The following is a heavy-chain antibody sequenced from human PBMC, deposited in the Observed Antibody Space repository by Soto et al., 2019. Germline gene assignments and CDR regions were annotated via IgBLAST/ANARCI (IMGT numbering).Heavy chain of an antibody. J-gene: IGHJ6*02. CDR2: INPSSGST. Sequence: ASVKVSCQASGYTLTSYYIHWVRQAPGQGLEWMGIINPSSGSTSYGQKFQGRVPVTRDPSTSTVYMELSSLSSEDTAEYSCARGQGSSNSCPFYYYYGMDVWGQGSTGSVAS. D-gene: IGHD2-2*01. CDR3: ARGQGSSNSCPFYYYYGMDV. V-gene: IGHV1-46*01. CDR1: GYTLTSYY.